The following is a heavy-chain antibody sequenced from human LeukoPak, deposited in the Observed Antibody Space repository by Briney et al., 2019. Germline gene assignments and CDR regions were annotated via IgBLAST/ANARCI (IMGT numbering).Heavy chain of an antibody. J-gene: IGHJ3*02. D-gene: IGHD4-11*01. CDR2: IYYSGST. V-gene: IGHV4-39*07. Sequence: SETLSLTCTVSGGSISSSSYSWGWIRQPPGKGLEWIGSIYYSGSTYYNPSLKSRVTISVDTSKKQFSLKLSSVTAADTAVYYCATYSTGFDIWGQGTVVTVSS. CDR3: ATYSTGFDI. CDR1: GGSISSSSYS.